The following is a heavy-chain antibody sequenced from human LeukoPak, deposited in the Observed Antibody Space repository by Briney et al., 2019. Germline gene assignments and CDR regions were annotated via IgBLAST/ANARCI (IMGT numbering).Heavy chain of an antibody. V-gene: IGHV3-33*01. CDR1: GLSFSSYG. D-gene: IGHD2-2*01. Sequence: GPTLINSCAASGLSFSSYGRHNVRQTPGKGLGRGGVLGHDGSKKNYADPVKGRFTISRDNSQNTLYLQMNSLRAEGTAVCYCVRDHDVVVPGDYYGMDVWGKGTTVTVCS. J-gene: IGHJ6*04. CDR3: VRDHDVVVPGDYYGMDV. CDR2: LGHDGSKK.